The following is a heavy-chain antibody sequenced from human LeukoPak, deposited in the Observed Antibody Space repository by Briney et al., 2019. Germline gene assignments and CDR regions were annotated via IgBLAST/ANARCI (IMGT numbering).Heavy chain of an antibody. CDR2: IRDSGDST. V-gene: IGHV3-23*01. J-gene: IGHJ4*02. D-gene: IGHD2-15*01. Sequence: QPGGSLRLSCAASGFTFSSYAMSWVRQAPGKGLEWVSGIRDSGDSTFYADSVKGRFTISRDNSKDTLYVQMNSLRAEDTAVYYCAKDREGGYCSGGSCSFDFWGQGTLVTVSS. CDR1: GFTFSSYA. CDR3: AKDREGGYCSGGSCSFDF.